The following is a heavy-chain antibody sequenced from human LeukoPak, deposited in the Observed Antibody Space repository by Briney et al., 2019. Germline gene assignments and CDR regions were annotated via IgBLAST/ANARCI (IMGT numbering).Heavy chain of an antibody. J-gene: IGHJ4*02. CDR3: VRDLGGRSGH. D-gene: IGHD1-26*01. Sequence: GGSLRLSCAASGFIFSSNWMHWVRHAPGKGLVWVSRINEDGSTTNHADSVKGRFTISRDNAKNTLYMQMNRLRAEDTAVYYCVRDLGGRSGHWGQGTLVTVSS. V-gene: IGHV3-74*01. CDR1: GFIFSSNW. CDR2: INEDGSTT.